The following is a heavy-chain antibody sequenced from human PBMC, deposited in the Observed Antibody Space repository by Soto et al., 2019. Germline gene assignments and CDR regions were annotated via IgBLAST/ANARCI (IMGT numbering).Heavy chain of an antibody. Sequence: GGSLRLSCAASGFTFSSYWMSWVRQAPGKGLEWVANIKQDGSEKYYVDSVKGRFTISRDNAKNSLYLQMNSLRAEDTAVYYCARGAATMVRGVIMGGAYPDYWGQGTLVTVSS. CDR3: ARGAATMVRGVIMGGAYPDY. V-gene: IGHV3-7*05. D-gene: IGHD3-10*01. CDR1: GFTFSSYW. J-gene: IGHJ4*02. CDR2: IKQDGSEK.